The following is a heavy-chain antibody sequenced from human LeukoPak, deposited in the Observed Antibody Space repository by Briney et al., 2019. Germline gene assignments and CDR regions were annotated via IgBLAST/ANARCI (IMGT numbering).Heavy chain of an antibody. J-gene: IGHJ4*02. V-gene: IGHV1-46*01. CDR2: INPSGGST. Sequence: ASVKVSCKASGYTFTSYYMHWARQAPGQGLEWMGIINPSGGSTSYAQKFQGRVTMTRDMSTSTVYMELSSLRSEDTAVYYCARGGEGYCTNGVCYLYYFDYWGQGTLVTVSS. D-gene: IGHD2-8*01. CDR3: ARGGEGYCTNGVCYLYYFDY. CDR1: GYTFTSYY.